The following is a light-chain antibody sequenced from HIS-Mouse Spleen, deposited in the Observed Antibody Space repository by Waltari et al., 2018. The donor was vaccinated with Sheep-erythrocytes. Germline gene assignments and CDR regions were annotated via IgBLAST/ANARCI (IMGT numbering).Light chain of an antibody. Sequence: EIVLTQSPGTLSLSPGERATLSCRASQSVSRSYLAWYQQKPGQAPRLLIYGASSRATGIPDRFSGSGSGTDFTLTISRLEPEDFAVYYCQQYCSSLRTFGQGTKVEIK. CDR3: QQYCSSLRT. CDR1: QSVSRSY. CDR2: GAS. J-gene: IGKJ1*01. V-gene: IGKV3-20*01.